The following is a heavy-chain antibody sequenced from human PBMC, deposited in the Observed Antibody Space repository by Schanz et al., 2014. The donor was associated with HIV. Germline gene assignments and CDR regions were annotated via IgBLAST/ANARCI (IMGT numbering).Heavy chain of an antibody. CDR3: VRAASFHFDKEGYYRNWYFDF. V-gene: IGHV1-8*02. Sequence: QVQLVQSGAAGRKPGASVKVSCKASGYTFTNYDINWVRQAPGQGLEWMGWVNPESGNTGMADKFLGRLSLTRFTSTGTAYMELDSLRSEDTAIYYCVRAASFHFDKEGYYRNWYFDFWGRGTLVAVSS. D-gene: IGHD1-26*01. J-gene: IGHJ2*01. CDR1: GYTFTNYD. CDR2: VNPESGNT.